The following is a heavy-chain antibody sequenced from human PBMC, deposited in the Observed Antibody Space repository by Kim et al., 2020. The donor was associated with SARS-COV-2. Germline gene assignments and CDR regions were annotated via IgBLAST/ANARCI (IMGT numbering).Heavy chain of an antibody. CDR3: AREVIPAIPEGWFDP. Sequence: PPLKSRVTMSVDTSKTQFSLKLSSVTAADTAVYYCAREVIPAIPEGWFDPWGQGTLVTVSS. J-gene: IGHJ5*02. V-gene: IGHV4-4*07. D-gene: IGHD2-2*01.